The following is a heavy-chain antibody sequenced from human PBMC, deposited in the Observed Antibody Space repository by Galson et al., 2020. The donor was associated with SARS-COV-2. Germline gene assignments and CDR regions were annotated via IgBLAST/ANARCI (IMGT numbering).Heavy chain of an antibody. CDR3: ARAPDGMDV. Sequence: GESLKISCKGSGYSFTDYWIGWVRQMPGKGLEWMGIIYPGDSDARYSTTFQGHNTISAAKSITTAYLQWSSLKASDTAVYYCARAPDGMDVWGQGTTVTVSS. CDR1: GYSFTDYW. V-gene: IGHV5-51*01. J-gene: IGHJ6*02. CDR2: IYPGDSDA.